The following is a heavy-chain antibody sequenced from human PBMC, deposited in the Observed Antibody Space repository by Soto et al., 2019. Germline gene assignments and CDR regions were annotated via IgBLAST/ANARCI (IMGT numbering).Heavy chain of an antibody. CDR3: ARVVRFLFGPAGGFDP. Sequence: SETLSLTCPFSGGTISSYYWSWIRQPPGKGLEWIGYIYYSGSTNYNPSLKSRVTISVDTSKNQFSLKLSSVTAADTAVYYCARVVRFLFGPAGGFDPWGQGTLVTVSS. CDR2: IYYSGST. J-gene: IGHJ5*02. D-gene: IGHD3-3*01. CDR1: GGTISSYY. V-gene: IGHV4-59*01.